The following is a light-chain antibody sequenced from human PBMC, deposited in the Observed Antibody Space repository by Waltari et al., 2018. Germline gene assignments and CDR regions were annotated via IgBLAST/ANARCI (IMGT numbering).Light chain of an antibody. Sequence: DIVLTQSPDSLAVSLGERATIDCKSSQSVFYSSDNKNYLAWYQQKPGQPPKLLSYWASTRDSGVPDRFSGSGSGTQFTLSISGLQAEDVAVYYCQQYYSTSLTFGGGTKVEIK. J-gene: IGKJ4*01. V-gene: IGKV4-1*01. CDR2: WAS. CDR1: QSVFYSSDNKNY. CDR3: QQYYSTSLT.